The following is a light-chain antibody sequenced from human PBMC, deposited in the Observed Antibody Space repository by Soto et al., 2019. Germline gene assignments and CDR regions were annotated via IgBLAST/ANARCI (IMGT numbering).Light chain of an antibody. CDR2: GAS. CDR1: QSVSSN. Sequence: EIVMTQSPATLSVSPGERATLSCRASQSVSSNLAWYQQKPGQAPRLLIFGASTRATGIPARFSGSGSGTEFTLTISSLQSEDFALYYCQQRNIWPPVTSGQGTRLEIK. J-gene: IGKJ5*01. CDR3: QQRNIWPPVT. V-gene: IGKV3-15*01.